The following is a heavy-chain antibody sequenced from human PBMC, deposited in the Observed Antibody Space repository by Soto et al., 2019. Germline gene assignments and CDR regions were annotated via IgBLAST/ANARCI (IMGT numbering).Heavy chain of an antibody. Sequence: EVQLLESGGGLVQPGGSLRLSCAASGFTFSSYAMSWVRQAPGKGLEWVSAISGSGGSTYYADSVKGRFTISRDNSKNTLYMKMNSRRAGDTAVYYCAKEVAYASSGDTINSGGQGPLATLPS. D-gene: IGHD2-8*02. CDR1: GFTFSSYA. CDR2: ISGSGGST. V-gene: IGHV3-23*01. CDR3: AKEVAYASSGDTINS. J-gene: IGHJ5*01.